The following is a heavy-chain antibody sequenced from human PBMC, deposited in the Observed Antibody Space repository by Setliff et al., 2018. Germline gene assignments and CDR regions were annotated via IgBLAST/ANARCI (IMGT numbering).Heavy chain of an antibody. J-gene: IGHJ3*02. D-gene: IGHD2-15*01. V-gene: IGHV1-8*03. CDR2: MNPNSGNT. CDR1: GYTFTSYD. CDR3: ATPRSGIIDAFDI. Sequence: ASVKVSCKASGYTFTSYDINWVRQATGQGLEWMGWMNPNSGNTGYAQKFQGRVTITRDTSASTAYMELSSLRSEDTAVYYCATPRSGIIDAFDIWGQGTMVTVSS.